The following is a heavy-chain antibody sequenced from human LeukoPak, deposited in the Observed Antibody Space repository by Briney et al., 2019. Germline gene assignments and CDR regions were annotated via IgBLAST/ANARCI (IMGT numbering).Heavy chain of an antibody. Sequence: PGRSLRLSCAASEFTFDDYAMHWVRQAPGKGLEWVSGISWNSGSIGYADSVKGRFTISRDNAKNSLYLQMNSLRAEDTALYYCAKSGDYERPVFDYWGQGTLVTVSS. CDR1: EFTFDDYA. V-gene: IGHV3-9*01. D-gene: IGHD4-17*01. CDR2: ISWNSGSI. J-gene: IGHJ4*02. CDR3: AKSGDYERPVFDY.